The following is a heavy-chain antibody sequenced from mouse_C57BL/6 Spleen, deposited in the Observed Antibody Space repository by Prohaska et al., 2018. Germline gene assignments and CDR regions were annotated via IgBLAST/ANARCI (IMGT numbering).Heavy chain of an antibody. V-gene: IGHV1-64*01. CDR2: IHPNSGST. CDR3: AGSNPYYFDY. Sequence: GYTFTSYWMHWVKQRPEQGLEWIGMIHPNSGSTNYNEKFKSKATLTVDKSSSTAYMQLSSLTSEDSAVYYCAGSNPYYFDYWGQGTTLTVSS. J-gene: IGHJ2*01. CDR1: GYTFTSYW. D-gene: IGHD2-5*01.